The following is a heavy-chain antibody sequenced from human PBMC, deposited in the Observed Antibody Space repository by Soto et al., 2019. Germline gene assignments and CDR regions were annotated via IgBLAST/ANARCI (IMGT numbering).Heavy chain of an antibody. CDR1: GGSFSGYY. J-gene: IGHJ5*02. CDR2: INHSGST. Sequence: SETLSLTCAVSGGSFSGYYWSWIRQPPGKGLEWIGEINHSGSTNYNPSLKSRVTISVDTSKNQFSLKLSSVTAADTAVYYCARGQAQWLVRFWFDPWGQGTLVTVSS. D-gene: IGHD6-19*01. CDR3: ARGQAQWLVRFWFDP. V-gene: IGHV4-34*01.